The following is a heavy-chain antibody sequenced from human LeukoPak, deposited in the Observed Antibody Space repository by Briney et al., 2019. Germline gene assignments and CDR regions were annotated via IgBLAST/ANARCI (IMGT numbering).Heavy chain of an antibody. J-gene: IGHJ2*01. CDR1: GFTFNKYG. V-gene: IGHV3-48*02. Sequence: GGSLRLSCAASGFTFNKYGMNWVRQAPGKGLECVSYISSSSNPIYYADSVRGRFTISRDNAKNSLYLQMNSLRDEDTAVYYCARGTNGYPSWYFDLWGRGTLVTVSS. D-gene: IGHD2-8*01. CDR3: ARGTNGYPSWYFDL. CDR2: ISSSSNPI.